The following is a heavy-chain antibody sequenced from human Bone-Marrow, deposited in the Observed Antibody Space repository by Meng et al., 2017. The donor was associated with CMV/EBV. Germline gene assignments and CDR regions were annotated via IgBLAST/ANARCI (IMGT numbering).Heavy chain of an antibody. Sequence: ASVKVSCKASGGTFSSYTISWVRQATGQGLEWMGWMNPDSGNSGYAQKFQGRVTITRNTSISTAYMELSSLRFENTAVYYCARGLSTVVNNWDWYFDRWGRGTLVTVSS. D-gene: IGHD4/OR15-4a*01. CDR3: ARGLSTVVNNWDWYFDR. CDR2: MNPDSGNS. V-gene: IGHV1-8*03. CDR1: GGTFSSYT. J-gene: IGHJ2*01.